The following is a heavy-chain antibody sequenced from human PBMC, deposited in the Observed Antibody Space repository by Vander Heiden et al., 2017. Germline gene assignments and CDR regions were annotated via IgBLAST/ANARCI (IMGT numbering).Heavy chain of an antibody. Sequence: GQPGRSLRLSCAASGFTFDDYAMHWVRQAPGKGLEWVSGITWNSDRIGYADSVKGRFTISRDSSKNSLYLQMNSLRPEDAALYCCAKGYYYDSSGHIDYWGQGPLVTVAS. J-gene: IGHJ4*02. D-gene: IGHD3-22*01. CDR1: GFTFDDYA. CDR3: AKGYYYDSSGHIDY. V-gene: IGHV3-9*01. CDR2: ITWNSDRI.